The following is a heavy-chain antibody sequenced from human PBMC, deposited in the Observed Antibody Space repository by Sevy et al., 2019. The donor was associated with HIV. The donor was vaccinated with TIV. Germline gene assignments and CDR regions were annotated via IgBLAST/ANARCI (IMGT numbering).Heavy chain of an antibody. Sequence: SETLSLTRTVSGDSITRYFWSWIRQPPGKGLEWIGYMYHSGSTNYNPSLKHRVSLSIDTSKNEFSLTLSSVTAADTAVYYCARDYRRDFWSGYSNYFDPWGPGILVTVSS. CDR2: MYHSGST. J-gene: IGHJ5*02. V-gene: IGHV4-59*01. CDR3: ARDYRRDFWSGYSNYFDP. CDR1: GDSITRYF. D-gene: IGHD3-3*01.